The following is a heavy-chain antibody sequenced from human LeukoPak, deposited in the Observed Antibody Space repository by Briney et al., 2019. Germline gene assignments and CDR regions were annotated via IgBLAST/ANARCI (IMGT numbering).Heavy chain of an antibody. CDR2: IWYDGSNK. V-gene: IGHV3-33*01. Sequence: PGGSLRLSCAASGFTFSHFGMHWVRQVPGKGLEWVAVIWYDGSNKYYADSVKGRFTISRDNSNNTLYLQMNSLRAEDTAVYYCARASTRVVTVSITVAGTVDCWGQGTLVTVSS. CDR3: ARASTRVVTVSITVAGTVDC. D-gene: IGHD6-19*01. J-gene: IGHJ4*02. CDR1: GFTFSHFG.